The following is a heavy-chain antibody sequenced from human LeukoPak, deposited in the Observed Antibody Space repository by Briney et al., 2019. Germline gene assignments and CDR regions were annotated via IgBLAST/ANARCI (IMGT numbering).Heavy chain of an antibody. J-gene: IGHJ5*02. Sequence: SGPTQVKPKRTLWLNHTFSVYSVSTSGVGMGWIRQPPGKALEWLALIYWDDDKRYSPSLKSRLTITKDTSKNQVVLTVTNMAPVDTATHSFTNRRGLDRSADYFASWGQETLVTVSS. CDR2: IYWDDDK. D-gene: IGHD5-12*01. V-gene: IGHV2-5*02. CDR1: VYSVSTSGVG. CDR3: TNRRGLDRSADYFAS.